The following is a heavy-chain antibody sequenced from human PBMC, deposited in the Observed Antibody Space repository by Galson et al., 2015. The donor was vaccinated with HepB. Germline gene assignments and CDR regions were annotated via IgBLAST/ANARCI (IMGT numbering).Heavy chain of an antibody. D-gene: IGHD5-18*01. CDR2: ISDSGRTI. J-gene: IGHJ3*01. Sequence: LRLSCAGSGFTLRSFGMNWVRQAPGRGPEWVSYISDSGRTIFYTDSVKGRFTVSRDNAKSSVYLQMSGLRAEDTATYYCARKKGGHTFGYGLHVAFDLWGRGTMVTVSS. CDR1: GFTLRSFG. V-gene: IGHV3-48*01. CDR3: ARKKGGHTFGYGLHVAFDL.